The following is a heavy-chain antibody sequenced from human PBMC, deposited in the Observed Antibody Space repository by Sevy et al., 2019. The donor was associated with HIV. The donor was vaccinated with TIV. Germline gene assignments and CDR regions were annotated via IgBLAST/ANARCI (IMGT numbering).Heavy chain of an antibody. CDR1: GFTFSLYA. V-gene: IGHV3-7*03. D-gene: IGHD2-2*01. Sequence: GGSLRLSCAASGFTFSLYAMTWVRQAPGKGLEWVANIKRDGSEKYYVASVKGRFTISRDNAKNSLYLQMNSLRAEDTAVYYCARDCSSTSCLWGMDVWGQGTTVTVSS. CDR3: ARDCSSTSCLWGMDV. J-gene: IGHJ6*02. CDR2: IKRDGSEK.